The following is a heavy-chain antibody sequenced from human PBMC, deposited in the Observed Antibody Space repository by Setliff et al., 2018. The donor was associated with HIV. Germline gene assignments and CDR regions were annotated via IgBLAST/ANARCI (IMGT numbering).Heavy chain of an antibody. V-gene: IGHV3-30*02. D-gene: IGHD2-15*01. Sequence: GGSLRLSCAASGFTISSYHIHWVRQAPGKGLEWVAFVRHDGDVQIYADSVKGRFTASSDNPKDTVSLQMNSLRIEDTAVYYCARDFSWATDCWGQGTMVTVSS. CDR2: VRHDGDVQ. J-gene: IGHJ4*02. CDR3: ARDFSWATDC. CDR1: GFTISSYH.